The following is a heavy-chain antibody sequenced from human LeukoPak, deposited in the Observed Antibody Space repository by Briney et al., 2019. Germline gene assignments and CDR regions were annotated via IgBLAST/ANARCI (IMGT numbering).Heavy chain of an antibody. CDR3: ARDSGIRTVDY. J-gene: IGHJ4*02. D-gene: IGHD3-10*01. CDR1: GSTFSSYW. V-gene: IGHV3-7*01. CDR2: IKEDGSEE. Sequence: GGSLRLSCAASGSTFSSYWMSWVRQTPGKGLEWVANIKEDGSEEYYVDSVKGRFTCSRDNAKNSLYLQMNSLRAEDTAVYYCARDSGIRTVDYWGQGTLVTVSS.